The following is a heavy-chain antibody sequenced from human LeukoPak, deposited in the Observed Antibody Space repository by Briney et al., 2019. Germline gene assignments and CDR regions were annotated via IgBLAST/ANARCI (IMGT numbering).Heavy chain of an antibody. Sequence: QTGGSLRLSCAASGFTFSSYAMSWVRQAPGKGLEWVSAISGSGGSTYYADSVKGRFTISRDNSKNTLYLQMNSLRAEDTAVYYCAKRSQPVDYGDYDFDYWGQGTLVTVSS. J-gene: IGHJ4*02. CDR1: GFTFSSYA. D-gene: IGHD4-17*01. CDR3: AKRSQPVDYGDYDFDY. V-gene: IGHV3-23*01. CDR2: ISGSGGST.